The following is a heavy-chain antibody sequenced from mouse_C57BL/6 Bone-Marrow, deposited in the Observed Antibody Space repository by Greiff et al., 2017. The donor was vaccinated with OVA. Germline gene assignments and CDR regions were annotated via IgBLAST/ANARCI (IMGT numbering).Heavy chain of an antibody. Sequence: VHLVESGPGLVQPSQSLSITCTVSGFSLTSYGVHWVRQSPGKGLEWLGVIWSGGSTDYSAAFISRLSISKDNSKSQVFFKMNSLQADDTAIYYCARLITTVVAKNFDVWGTGTTVTVSS. CDR1: GFSLTSYG. CDR3: ARLITTVVAKNFDV. J-gene: IGHJ1*03. V-gene: IGHV2-2*01. CDR2: IWSGGST. D-gene: IGHD1-1*01.